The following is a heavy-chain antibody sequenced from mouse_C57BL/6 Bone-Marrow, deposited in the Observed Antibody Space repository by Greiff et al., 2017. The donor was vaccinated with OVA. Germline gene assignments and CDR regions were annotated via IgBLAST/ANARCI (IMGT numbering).Heavy chain of an antibody. CDR3: AINGAVDY. Sequence: QVQLQQPGAELVMPGASVKLSCKASGYTFTSYWMHWVKQRPGQGLEWIGEIDPSDSYTNNNQKFKGKSTLTVDKSSSTAYMQRSSLTSEDSAVYYCAINGAVDYWGQGTTLTVSS. CDR2: IDPSDSYT. V-gene: IGHV1-69*01. J-gene: IGHJ2*01. CDR1: GYTFTSYW.